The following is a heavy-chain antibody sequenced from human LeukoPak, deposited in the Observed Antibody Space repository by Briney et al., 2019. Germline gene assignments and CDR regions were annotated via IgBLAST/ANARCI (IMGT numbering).Heavy chain of an antibody. CDR1: GGSISSSSYY. J-gene: IGHJ4*02. Sequence: SETLSLTCTVSGGSISSSSYYWGWIRQPPGKGLEWIGSIYYSGSTYYNPSLKSRVTISVDTSKNQFSLKLSSVTAADTAVYYCARRRYYYDSSGYYYVEPPDYWGQGTLVTVSS. V-gene: IGHV4-39*01. CDR2: IYYSGST. D-gene: IGHD3-22*01. CDR3: ARRRYYYDSSGYYYVEPPDY.